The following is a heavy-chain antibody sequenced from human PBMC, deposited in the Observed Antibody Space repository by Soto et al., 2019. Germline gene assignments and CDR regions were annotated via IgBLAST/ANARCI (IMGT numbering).Heavy chain of an antibody. V-gene: IGHV3-30-3*01. CDR2: ISYDGSNK. J-gene: IGHJ6*02. D-gene: IGHD3-3*01. CDR3: ARDPTIFGVVTYYYGMDV. Sequence: GGSLRLSCAASGFTFSSYAMHWVRQAPGKGLEWVAVISYDGSNKYYADSVKGRFTISRDNAENSLYLQMNSLRAEDTAVYYCARDPTIFGVVTYYYGMDVWGQGTTVTVSS. CDR1: GFTFSSYA.